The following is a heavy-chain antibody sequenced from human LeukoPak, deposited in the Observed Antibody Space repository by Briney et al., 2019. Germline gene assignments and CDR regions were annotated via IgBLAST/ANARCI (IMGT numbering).Heavy chain of an antibody. CDR1: GYTFTGYY. J-gene: IGHJ4*02. V-gene: IGHV1-2*06. CDR3: TRESGSYHGNDY. CDR2: INPNNGGT. Sequence: ASVKVSCKASGYTFTGYYMHWVRQAPGQGLEWMGRINPNNGGTNYAQKFQGRVTMTGDTSISTAYMELSILRSDDTAVYYCTRESGSYHGNDYWGQGTLVTVSS. D-gene: IGHD1-26*01.